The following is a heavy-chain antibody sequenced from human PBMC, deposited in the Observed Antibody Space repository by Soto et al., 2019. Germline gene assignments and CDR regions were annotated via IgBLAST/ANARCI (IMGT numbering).Heavy chain of an antibody. D-gene: IGHD2-15*01. Sequence: SVKVSRKASGGTYSSYTISWGRQAPGQGLEWMGRIIPILGIANYAQKFQGRVTITADKSTSTAYMELSSLRSEDTAVYYCARDLTDCSGGSCQPDAFDIWGQGTMVTVSS. CDR3: ARDLTDCSGGSCQPDAFDI. CDR2: IIPILGIA. J-gene: IGHJ3*02. V-gene: IGHV1-69*04. CDR1: GGTYSSYT.